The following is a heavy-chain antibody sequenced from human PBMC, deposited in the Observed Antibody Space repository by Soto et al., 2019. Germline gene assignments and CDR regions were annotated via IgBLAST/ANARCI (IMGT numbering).Heavy chain of an antibody. CDR2: IYYSGST. CDR1: GGSISSYY. V-gene: IGHV4-59*01. CDR3: ARSALRFLEWSQPYHYYGMDV. Sequence: SETLSLTCTVSGGSISSYYWSWIRQPPGKGLEWIGYIYYSGSTNYNPSLKSRVTISVDTSKNQFSLKLSSVTAADTAVYYCARSALRFLEWSQPYHYYGMDVWGQGTTVTVSS. D-gene: IGHD3-3*01. J-gene: IGHJ6*02.